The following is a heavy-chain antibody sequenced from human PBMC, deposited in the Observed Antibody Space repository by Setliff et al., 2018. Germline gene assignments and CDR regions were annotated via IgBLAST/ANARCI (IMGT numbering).Heavy chain of an antibody. CDR3: ARGHTSMAP. J-gene: IGHJ5*02. D-gene: IGHD5-18*01. CDR2: ISGSGGST. V-gene: IGHV3-11*01. Sequence: GGSLRLSCAVSGLRFSDAWVSWVRQAPGKGLEWVSAISGSGGSTYYADSVKGRFTISRDNAKNSLHLQMNSLRAEDTAVYYCARGHTSMAPWGQGTLVTVSS. CDR1: GLRFSDAW.